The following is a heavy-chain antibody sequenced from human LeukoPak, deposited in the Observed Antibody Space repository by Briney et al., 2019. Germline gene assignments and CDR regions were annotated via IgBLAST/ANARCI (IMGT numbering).Heavy chain of an antibody. CDR1: GGSISSSSYY. CDR3: AIGGFGESLYLIYFDY. Sequence: SETLSLTCTVSGGSISSSSYYWGWIRQPPGKGLEWIGSIYYSGSTYYNPSLKSRVTISVDTSKNQFSLKLSSVTAADTAVYYCAIGGFGESLYLIYFDYWGQGTLVTVSS. J-gene: IGHJ4*02. CDR2: IYYSGST. D-gene: IGHD3-10*01. V-gene: IGHV4-39*01.